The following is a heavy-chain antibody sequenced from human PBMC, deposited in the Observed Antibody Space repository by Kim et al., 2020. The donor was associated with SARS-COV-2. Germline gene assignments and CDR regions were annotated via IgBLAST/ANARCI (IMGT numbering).Heavy chain of an antibody. CDR2: INADNGNT. CDR1: GYTFTTYA. CDR3: ARDLKGIASPNTFDP. V-gene: IGHV1-3*01. D-gene: IGHD6-13*01. J-gene: IGHJ5*02. Sequence: ASVKVSCKASGYTFTTYAMHWVRQAPGQRLEWMGWINADNGNTKYSQKFQGRVTITRDTSASTAYMELSSLRSEDTAVYYCARDLKGIASPNTFDPWGLGTLVIVSS.